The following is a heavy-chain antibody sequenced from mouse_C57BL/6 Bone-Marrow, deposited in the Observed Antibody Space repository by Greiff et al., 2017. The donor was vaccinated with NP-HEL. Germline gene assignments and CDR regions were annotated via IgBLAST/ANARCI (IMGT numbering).Heavy chain of an antibody. CDR3: ARSIYYDYADDPFDAMGY. J-gene: IGHJ4*01. CDR2: IRNKANGYTT. V-gene: IGHV7-3*01. CDR1: GFTFTDYY. Sequence: EVMLVESGGGLVQPGGSLSLSCAASGFTFTDYYMSWVRQPPGKALEWLVFIRNKANGYTTEYSASVKGRFTISSDNSQSILYLQMNALRAEDSATYYCARSIYYDYADDPFDAMGYWGQGTSGTVSS. D-gene: IGHD2-4*01.